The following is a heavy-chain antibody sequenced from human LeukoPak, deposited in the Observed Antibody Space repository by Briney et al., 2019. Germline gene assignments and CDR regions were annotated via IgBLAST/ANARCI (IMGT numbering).Heavy chain of an antibody. CDR1: GYTFTSYP. J-gene: IGHJ4*02. CDR3: ARDQGGQLWF. CDR2: INTGNGDT. V-gene: IGHV1-3*04. D-gene: IGHD5-18*01. Sequence: ASVKVSCKASGYTFTSYPIHWVRQAPGQRLEWMGWINTGNGDTKYSQRFQGRVTTTRDTSASTAFMELSSLRSEDTAVYYCARDQGGQLWFWGQGTLVTVSS.